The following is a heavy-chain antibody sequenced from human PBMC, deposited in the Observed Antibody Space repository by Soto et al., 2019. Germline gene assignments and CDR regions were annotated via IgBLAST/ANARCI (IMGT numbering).Heavy chain of an antibody. CDR3: AKDTADYYDSTEDYGMDG. CDR2: ISYDGSNK. J-gene: IGHJ6*02. Sequence: QVQLVASGGGVVQPGRSLRLSCAASGFTFSSYGLRWVRQAPGKGLEWVAVISYDGSNKYYADSVKGRFTISRDNSKNTLYLEMNNLRAEAKAVYYCAKDTADYYDSTEDYGMDGWGQGTTVTVSS. V-gene: IGHV3-30*18. D-gene: IGHD3-22*01. CDR1: GFTFSSYG.